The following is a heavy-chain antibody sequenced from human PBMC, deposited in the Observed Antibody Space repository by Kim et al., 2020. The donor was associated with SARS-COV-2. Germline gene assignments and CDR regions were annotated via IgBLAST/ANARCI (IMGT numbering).Heavy chain of an antibody. V-gene: IGHV3-33*08. D-gene: IGHD3-10*01. CDR1: GFTFSSYG. J-gene: IGHJ3*02. CDR2: IWYDGSNK. Sequence: GGSLRLSCAASGFTFSSYGMHWVRQAPGKGLEWVAVIWYDGSNKYYADSVKGRFTISRDNSKNTLYLQMNSLRAEDTAVYYCARDADSMDDAFDIWGQGTMGNLSS. CDR3: ARDADSMDDAFDI.